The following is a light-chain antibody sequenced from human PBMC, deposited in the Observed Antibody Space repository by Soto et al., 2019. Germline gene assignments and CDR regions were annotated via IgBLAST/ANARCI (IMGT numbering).Light chain of an antibody. V-gene: IGKV3-15*01. CDR3: QQYNNWPIT. J-gene: IGKJ5*01. CDR1: QSVSNN. Sequence: EIVMTQSPATLSESPGERATLSCRASQSVSNNLAWYQQKPGQAPRLLIYGASTRATGIPARFSGSGSGTDFILTIGSLQSEDFAFYYCQQYNNWPITFGQGTRLEIK. CDR2: GAS.